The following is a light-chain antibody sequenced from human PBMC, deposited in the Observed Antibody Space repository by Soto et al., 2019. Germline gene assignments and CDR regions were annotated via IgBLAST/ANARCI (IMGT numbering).Light chain of an antibody. J-gene: IGLJ1*01. Sequence: QSVLTQPPSASGTPGQRVTSSCYGRSSNIGSKTVNWYQQLPGTAPKLLIYSNYQRPSGVPDRFSGSKSGTSASLAISGRQSEDEADYYCSAWDASLNGYVFGTGTKLTVL. V-gene: IGLV1-44*01. CDR1: SSNIGSKT. CDR3: SAWDASLNGYV. CDR2: SNY.